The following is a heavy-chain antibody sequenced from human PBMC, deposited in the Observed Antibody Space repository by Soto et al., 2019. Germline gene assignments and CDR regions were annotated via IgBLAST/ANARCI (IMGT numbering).Heavy chain of an antibody. D-gene: IGHD1-26*01. Sequence: QVQLVQSGAEVKKPGSSVKVSCKASGGTFSSYAISWVRQAPGQGLEWMGGIIPIFGTANYAQKFKGRVTITADESTSTAYMELSSLSSENTAVYYGARAVGATTSHHWYFDLWGRGTLVTVSS. CDR2: IIPIFGTA. J-gene: IGHJ2*01. CDR1: GGTFSSYA. V-gene: IGHV1-69*01. CDR3: ARAVGATTSHHWYFDL.